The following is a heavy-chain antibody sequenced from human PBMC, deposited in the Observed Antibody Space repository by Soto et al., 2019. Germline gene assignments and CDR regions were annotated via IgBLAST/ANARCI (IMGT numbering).Heavy chain of an antibody. Sequence: VHLVQSGAEVKMPGSSVKVSCKRSGGVFSSFAISWVRQAPGQGLDWLGLIISVFVSANYAQKVRGRAMITAAESISRGLMELSGLGADDTVVYFCARGRGNSGMITTFDYWGQGTLATVSS. V-gene: IGHV1-69*19. J-gene: IGHJ4*02. D-gene: IGHD3-16*01. CDR2: IISVFVSA. CDR1: GGVFSSFA. CDR3: ARGRGNSGMITTFDY.